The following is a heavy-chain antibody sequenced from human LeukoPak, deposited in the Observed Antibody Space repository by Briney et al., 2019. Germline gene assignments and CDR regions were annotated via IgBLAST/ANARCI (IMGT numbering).Heavy chain of an antibody. CDR1: GYSFTSYW. J-gene: IGHJ3*02. V-gene: IGHV5-51*01. CDR3: ARPQIWGNDAFDI. D-gene: IGHD7-27*01. Sequence: GESLKISCKGSGYSFTSYWIGWVRQMPGKGLEWMGIIYPGDSDTRYSPSSQGQVTISADKSISTAYLQWSSLKASDTAMYCCARPQIWGNDAFDIWGQGTMVTVSS. CDR2: IYPGDSDT.